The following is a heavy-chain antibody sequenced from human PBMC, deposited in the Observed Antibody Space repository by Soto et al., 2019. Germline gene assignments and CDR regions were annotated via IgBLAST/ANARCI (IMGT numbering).Heavy chain of an antibody. Sequence: SETLSLTCTVSGGSISSYYWSWIRQPPGKGLEWIGYIYYSGSTNYNPSLKSRVTISVDTSKNQFSLKLSSVTAADTAEYYCARGTYDSSGYYRLNWFDPWGQGTLVTVSS. CDR2: IYYSGST. J-gene: IGHJ5*02. CDR1: GGSISSYY. D-gene: IGHD3-22*01. CDR3: ARGTYDSSGYYRLNWFDP. V-gene: IGHV4-59*01.